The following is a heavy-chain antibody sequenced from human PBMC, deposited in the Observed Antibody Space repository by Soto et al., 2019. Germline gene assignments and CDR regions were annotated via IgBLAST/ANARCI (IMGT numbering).Heavy chain of an antibody. Sequence: QLQLQESGPGLVKPSETLSLTCTVSGGSISSSSYYWGWIRQPPGKGLEWIGSIYYSGSTYYNPSLKSRVTISVDTSKNQFSLKLSSVTAADTAVYYCARHSRGPAAGCDYWGQGTLVTVSS. V-gene: IGHV4-39*01. D-gene: IGHD6-13*01. CDR1: GGSISSSSYY. CDR3: ARHSRGPAAGCDY. J-gene: IGHJ4*02. CDR2: IYYSGST.